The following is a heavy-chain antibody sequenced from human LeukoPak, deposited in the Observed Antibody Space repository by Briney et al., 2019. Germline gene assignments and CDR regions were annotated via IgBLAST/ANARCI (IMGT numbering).Heavy chain of an antibody. J-gene: IGHJ1*01. CDR3: AKDKGHAVTTTYFQH. CDR2: ISWNSGSI. V-gene: IGHV3-9*03. CDR1: GFTFDDYA. D-gene: IGHD4-17*01. Sequence: GGSLRLSCAASGFTFDDYAMHWVRQAPGKGLELVSGISWNSGSIAYADSVKGRFTISRDNAKNSLYLQMNSLRAEDMALYYCAKDKGHAVTTTYFQHWGQGTLVTVSS.